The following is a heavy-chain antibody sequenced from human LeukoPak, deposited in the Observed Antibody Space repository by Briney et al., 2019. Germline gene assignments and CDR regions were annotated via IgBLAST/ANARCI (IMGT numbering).Heavy chain of an antibody. J-gene: IGHJ4*02. CDR3: ARVQDCGGDCYPSYFDY. V-gene: IGHV4-34*01. D-gene: IGHD2-21*02. CDR1: GGSFSGYY. Sequence: PSETLSLTCTVYGGSFSGYYWSWIRQPPGKGLEWIGEINHSGSTNYNPSLKSRVTISVGTSKNQFSLKLSSVTAADTAVYYCARVQDCGGDCYPSYFDYWGQGTLVTVSS. CDR2: INHSGST.